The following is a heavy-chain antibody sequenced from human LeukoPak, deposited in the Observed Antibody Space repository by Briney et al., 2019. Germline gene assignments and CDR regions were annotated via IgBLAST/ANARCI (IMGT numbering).Heavy chain of an antibody. V-gene: IGHV3-23*01. D-gene: IGHD4-17*01. Sequence: PGGSLRLSCAASGFTFNNYAMSWVRQAPGKGLEWVSSISGGGETTYYADSAKGRSTISRDNSQNTLYLQMNSLRAEGTAVYYCARDYADYVGYFFFDYWGQGTLVTVSS. CDR3: ARDYADYVGYFFFDY. CDR2: ISGGGETT. CDR1: GFTFNNYA. J-gene: IGHJ4*02.